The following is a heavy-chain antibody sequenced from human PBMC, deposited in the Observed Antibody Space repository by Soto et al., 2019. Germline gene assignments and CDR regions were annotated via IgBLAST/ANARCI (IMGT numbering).Heavy chain of an antibody. CDR2: IIPMFGTA. CDR3: AREIDGYYGMDV. J-gene: IGHJ6*02. V-gene: IGHV1-69*12. Sequence: QVQLVQSGAEVKKPGSSVKVSCKASGGTFSTDSISWVRQAPGQGLEWMGGIIPMFGTANNAQKFQGRVRITADESTSTAYMELSSLRSEDTGVYFCAREIDGYYGMDVWGQGTTVTVAS. CDR1: GGTFSTDS.